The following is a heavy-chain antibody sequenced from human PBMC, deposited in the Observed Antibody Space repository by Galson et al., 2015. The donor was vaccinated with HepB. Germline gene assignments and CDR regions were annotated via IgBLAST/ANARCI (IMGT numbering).Heavy chain of an antibody. D-gene: IGHD3-22*01. V-gene: IGHV3-30*18. CDR3: AKDTYDSSGYYPATGAFDI. CDR1: GFTFSSYG. J-gene: IGHJ3*02. CDR2: ISYDGSNK. Sequence: LRLSCAASGFTFSSYGMHWVRQAPGKGLEWVAVISYDGSNKYYADSVKGRFTISRDNSKNTLYLQMNSLRAEDTAVYYCAKDTYDSSGYYPATGAFDIWGQGTMVTVSS.